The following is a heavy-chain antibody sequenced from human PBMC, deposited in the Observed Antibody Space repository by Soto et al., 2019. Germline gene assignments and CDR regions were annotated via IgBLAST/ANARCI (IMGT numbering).Heavy chain of an antibody. CDR1: GFTFDDYA. J-gene: IGHJ6*02. D-gene: IGHD3-16*01. Sequence: SGGSLRLSCAASGFTFDDYAMHWVRQAPGKGLEWVSGISWNSGSIGYADSVKGRFTISRDNAKNSLYLQMNSLRAEDTALYYCAKDMAIRPPYYGMDVWGQGTTVTVSS. V-gene: IGHV3-9*01. CDR3: AKDMAIRPPYYGMDV. CDR2: ISWNSGSI.